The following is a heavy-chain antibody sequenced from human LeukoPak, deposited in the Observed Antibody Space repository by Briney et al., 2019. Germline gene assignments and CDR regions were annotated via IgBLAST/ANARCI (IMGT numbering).Heavy chain of an antibody. CDR2: IIPIFGTA. D-gene: IGHD6-19*01. V-gene: IGHV1-69*05. CDR3: AVDIAVAGHFDY. Sequence: SVKVSCKASGGTFSSYAISRVRQAPGQGLEWMGGIIPIFGTANYAQKFQGRVTITTDESTSTAYMELSSLRSEDTAVYYCAVDIAVAGHFDYWGQGTLVTVSS. J-gene: IGHJ4*02. CDR1: GGTFSSYA.